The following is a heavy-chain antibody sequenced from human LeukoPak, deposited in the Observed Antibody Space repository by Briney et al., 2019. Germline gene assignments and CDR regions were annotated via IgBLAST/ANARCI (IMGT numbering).Heavy chain of an antibody. Sequence: GGSLRLYCAASGFTFSNYAMSWVRQAPGKGLEWVSAIRGSGGNTYYADSVKGRFTISRDNSKNTLCLQMNSLRAEDTAVYYCAKQSVAVSLGGTFDIWGQGTMVTVSS. CDR3: AKQSVAVSLGGTFDI. D-gene: IGHD6-19*01. CDR1: GFTFSNYA. CDR2: IRGSGGNT. V-gene: IGHV3-23*01. J-gene: IGHJ3*02.